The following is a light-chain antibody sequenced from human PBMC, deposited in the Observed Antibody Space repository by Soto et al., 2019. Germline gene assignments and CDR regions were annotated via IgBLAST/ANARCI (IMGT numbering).Light chain of an antibody. J-gene: IGKJ2*01. Sequence: DIQMTQSPSTLSASVGDRVTITCRASQSISSWLAWYQQKPGKAPKLLIYDASSLESGVPSRFSGSGSGTEFTLTISGLQPDDFAAYYCQQYNSYQYTFGQGTKLEIK. CDR2: DAS. CDR1: QSISSW. CDR3: QQYNSYQYT. V-gene: IGKV1-5*01.